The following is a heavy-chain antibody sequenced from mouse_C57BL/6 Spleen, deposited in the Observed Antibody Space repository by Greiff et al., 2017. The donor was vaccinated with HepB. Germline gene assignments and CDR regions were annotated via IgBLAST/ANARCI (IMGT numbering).Heavy chain of an antibody. CDR1: GYTFTSYW. Sequence: QVQLQQPGAELVKPGASVKMSCKASGYTFTSYWITWVKQRPGQGLEWIGDIYPGSGSTNYNEKFKSKATLTVDTSSSTAYMQLSSLTSEDSAVYYCAREDVSYWAWFAYWGQGTLVTVSA. D-gene: IGHD1-1*01. CDR3: AREDVSYWAWFAY. CDR2: IYPGSGST. V-gene: IGHV1-55*01. J-gene: IGHJ3*01.